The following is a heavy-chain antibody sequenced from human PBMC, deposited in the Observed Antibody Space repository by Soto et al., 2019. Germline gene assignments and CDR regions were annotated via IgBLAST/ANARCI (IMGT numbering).Heavy chain of an antibody. J-gene: IGHJ2*01. V-gene: IGHV1-69*01. Sequence: QVQLVQSGAEVKKPGSSVKVSCKASGGTFNSYPISWVRQAPGQGLEWMGGIIPIFGTGNYAQKFQGRVTITADESTSTAYMELSSLRSEDTAVYYCARDPTSNSYFPWYFDLWGRGTLVTVSS. CDR2: IIPIFGTG. CDR3: ARDPTSNSYFPWYFDL. CDR1: GGTFNSYP. D-gene: IGHD1-26*01.